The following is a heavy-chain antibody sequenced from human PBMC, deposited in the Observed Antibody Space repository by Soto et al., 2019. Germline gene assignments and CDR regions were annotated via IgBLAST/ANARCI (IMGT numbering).Heavy chain of an antibody. CDR2: IYWDDDK. D-gene: IGHD2-2*01. V-gene: IGHV2-5*02. CDR1: GFSLSTSGVG. J-gene: IGHJ3*02. CDR3: AHMEVDGSDIVVVPAAIFDAFDI. Sequence: SGPTLVKPTQTLTLTCTFSGFSLSTSGVGVGWIRQPPGKALEWLALIYWDDDKRNSPSLKSRLTITKETSKNQVVLTMTNMDPVDTATYYCAHMEVDGSDIVVVPAAIFDAFDIWGQGTMVTVSS.